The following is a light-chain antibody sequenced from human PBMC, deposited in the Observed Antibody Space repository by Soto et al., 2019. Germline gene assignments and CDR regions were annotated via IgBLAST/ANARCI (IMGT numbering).Light chain of an antibody. V-gene: IGLV2-14*03. Sequence: QSALTQPASVSGSPGQSITISCTGTSSDVGGYNFVSWYQQHPGNAPKLIIYDVTSRPSGVSNRFSGSKSGNAASLTISGLQAEDEALYYCNSYTTSGAVVFGGGTNSPS. CDR2: DVT. J-gene: IGLJ3*02. CDR3: NSYTTSGAVV. CDR1: SSDVGGYNF.